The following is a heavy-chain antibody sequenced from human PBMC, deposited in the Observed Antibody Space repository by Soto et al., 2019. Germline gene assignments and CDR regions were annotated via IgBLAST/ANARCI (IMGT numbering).Heavy chain of an antibody. CDR2: ISGSGGST. J-gene: IGHJ6*02. V-gene: IGHV3-23*01. Sequence: EVQLLESGGGLVQPGGSLRLSCAASGFTFSSYAMSWVRQAPGKGLEWVSAISGSGGSTYYADSVKGRFTISRDNPKNPLYLQMNSLRAEDTAVYYCAKGLRRNIVVVPAATNGMDVWGQGTTVTVSS. CDR1: GFTFSSYA. D-gene: IGHD2-2*01. CDR3: AKGLRRNIVVVPAATNGMDV.